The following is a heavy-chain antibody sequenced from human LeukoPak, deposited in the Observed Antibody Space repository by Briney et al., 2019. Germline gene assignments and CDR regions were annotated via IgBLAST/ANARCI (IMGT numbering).Heavy chain of an antibody. Sequence: GGSLRLSCAASGFTFSSYAMHWVRQAPGKGLEWVAVISYDGSNKYYADSVKGRFTISRDNSKNTLYLQTNSLRAEDTAVYYCARDPIAVAGTSYFDYWGQGTLVTVSS. D-gene: IGHD6-19*01. J-gene: IGHJ4*02. CDR3: ARDPIAVAGTSYFDY. V-gene: IGHV3-30*04. CDR2: ISYDGSNK. CDR1: GFTFSSYA.